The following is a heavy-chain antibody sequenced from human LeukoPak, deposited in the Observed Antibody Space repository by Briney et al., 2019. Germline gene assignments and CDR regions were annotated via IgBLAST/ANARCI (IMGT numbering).Heavy chain of an antibody. CDR2: ITRSSSTI. CDR1: GFTFSSYS. CDR3: VRDPDALDY. Sequence: GGSLRLSCAASGFTFSSYSMNWVRQAPGKGLEWVSYITRSSSTIHYRDSVKGRFTVSRDNAKNSLYLQMNSLRDEDTAVYYCVRDPDALDYWGQGTLVTVSS. V-gene: IGHV3-48*02. J-gene: IGHJ4*02.